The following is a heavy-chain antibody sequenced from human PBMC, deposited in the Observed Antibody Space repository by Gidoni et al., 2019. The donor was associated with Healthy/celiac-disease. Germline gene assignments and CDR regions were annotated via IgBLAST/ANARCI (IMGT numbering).Heavy chain of an antibody. Sequence: EVQLVESGGGLVQPGGSLRLSCAASGFTFSSYWMSWVRQAPGKGLEWVANIKQDGSEKYYVDSVKGRFTISRDNAKNSLYLQMNSLRAEDTAVYYCAAFGFGDLIYFQHWGQGTLVTVSS. CDR2: IKQDGSEK. D-gene: IGHD3-10*01. V-gene: IGHV3-7*01. CDR1: GFTFSSYW. J-gene: IGHJ1*01. CDR3: AAFGFGDLIYFQH.